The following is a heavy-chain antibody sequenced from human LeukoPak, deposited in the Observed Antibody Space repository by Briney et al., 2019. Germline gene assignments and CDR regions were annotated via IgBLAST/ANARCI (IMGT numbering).Heavy chain of an antibody. Sequence: GGSLRLSCAASGFTFSSYAMHWVRQAPGKGLEWVAVISYDGSNKYYADSVKGRFTISRDNSKNTLYLQMNSLRAEDTAVYYCASKQQQPFSNWGQGTLVTVSS. CDR1: GFTFSSYA. J-gene: IGHJ4*02. CDR2: ISYDGSNK. CDR3: ASKQQQPFSN. D-gene: IGHD6-13*01. V-gene: IGHV3-30*01.